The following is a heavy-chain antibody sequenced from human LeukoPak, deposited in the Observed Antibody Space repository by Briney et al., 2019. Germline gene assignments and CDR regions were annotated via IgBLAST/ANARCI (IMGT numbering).Heavy chain of an antibody. Sequence: GGPLRLSCAASGFTFSNYAMSWVRQAPGKGLEWVSAISGSGGNTYYADSVKGRFTISRDNSKNTLYLQMISLRAEDTAVYYCAKESGTVGAKVDYWGQGTLVTVSS. CDR2: ISGSGGNT. D-gene: IGHD1-26*01. CDR3: AKESGTVGAKVDY. J-gene: IGHJ4*02. CDR1: GFTFSNYA. V-gene: IGHV3-23*01.